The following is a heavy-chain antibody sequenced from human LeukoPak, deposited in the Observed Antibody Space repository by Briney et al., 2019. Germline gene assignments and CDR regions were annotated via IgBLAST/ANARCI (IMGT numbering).Heavy chain of an antibody. V-gene: IGHV3-30*03. D-gene: IGHD3-22*01. CDR2: ISDDGSNK. CDR1: GFTSSGYG. Sequence: PGRSLRLSCAASGFTSSGYGMHWVRQAPGKGLEWVALISDDGSNKYYADSLKGRFTISRDNSKNTLYLQMNSLRAEDTAVYYCARAPMSYDSSGFGGAFDIWGQGTMVTVSS. J-gene: IGHJ3*02. CDR3: ARAPMSYDSSGFGGAFDI.